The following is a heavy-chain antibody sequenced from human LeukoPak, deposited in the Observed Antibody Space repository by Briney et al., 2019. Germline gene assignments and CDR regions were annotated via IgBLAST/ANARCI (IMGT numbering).Heavy chain of an antibody. D-gene: IGHD4-17*01. CDR2: IYYSGST. Sequence: PSETLSLTCTVSGGSISSYYWSWIRQPPGKGLEWIGYIYYSGSTNYNPSLKSRVTISVDTSKNQFSLKLSSVTAADTAVYYCVVTTVRGNWFDPWGQGTLVTVSS. V-gene: IGHV4-59*01. J-gene: IGHJ5*02. CDR3: VVTTVRGNWFDP. CDR1: GGSISSYY.